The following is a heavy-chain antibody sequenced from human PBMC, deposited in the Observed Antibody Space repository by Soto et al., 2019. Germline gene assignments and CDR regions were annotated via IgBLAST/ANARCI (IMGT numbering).Heavy chain of an antibody. V-gene: IGHV4-30-4*01. Sequence: SETLSLTCTVSGGSISSGDYYWSWIRQPPGKGLEWIGYIYYSGSTYYNPSLKSRVTISVDTSKNQFSLKLSSVTAADTAVYYCAKIPTLWTQYYFDYWGQGTLVTVSS. CDR1: GGSISSGDYY. D-gene: IGHD3-10*01. CDR3: AKIPTLWTQYYFDY. J-gene: IGHJ4*02. CDR2: IYYSGST.